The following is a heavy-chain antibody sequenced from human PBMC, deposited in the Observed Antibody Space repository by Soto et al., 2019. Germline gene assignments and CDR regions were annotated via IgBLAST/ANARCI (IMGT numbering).Heavy chain of an antibody. CDR2: IIPIFGTA. V-gene: IGHV1-69*13. Sequence: GASVKVSCKASGGTFTNHAISWVRQAPGQGPEWMGGIIPIFGTANYAQKFQGRVTITADESTSTAYMELSSLRSEDTAVYYCARGNMVRGVFWVSNSGDYYYYGMDVWGQGTTVTVSS. CDR3: ARGNMVRGVFWVSNSGDYYYYGMDV. CDR1: GGTFTNHA. D-gene: IGHD3-10*01. J-gene: IGHJ6*02.